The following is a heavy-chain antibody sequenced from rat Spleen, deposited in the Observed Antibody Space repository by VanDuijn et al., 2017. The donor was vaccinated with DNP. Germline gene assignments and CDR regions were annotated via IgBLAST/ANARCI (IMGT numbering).Heavy chain of an antibody. D-gene: IGHD5-1*01. CDR2: IFYDDSRT. J-gene: IGHJ2*01. CDR3: ARLLGPLFDY. V-gene: IGHV5-22*01. Sequence: EVQLVESGGGLVQPGRSMKLSCAASGFTFSDYAMAWVRQSPKKGLEWVAAIFYDDSRTYYRDSVKGRFTISRDDAKNTLSLQMNSLRSEDTATYYCARLLGPLFDYWGQGVMVTVSS. CDR1: GFTFSDYA.